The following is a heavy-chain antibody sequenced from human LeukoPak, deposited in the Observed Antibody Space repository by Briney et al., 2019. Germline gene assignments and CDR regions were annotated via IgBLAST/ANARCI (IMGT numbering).Heavy chain of an antibody. CDR1: GFRFSSYG. CDR3: ARGYDYTHNYFYYYMDV. Sequence: GGSLRLSCAASGFRFSSYGMHWVRQVPGKGLEGVAVISSDGSDKYYADSVKGRFTISRDNSKNTVFVQMSSLRAEDTGVYYCARGYDYTHNYFYYYMDVWGKGTTVTVSS. D-gene: IGHD4-11*01. CDR2: ISSDGSDK. V-gene: IGHV3-33*05. J-gene: IGHJ6*03.